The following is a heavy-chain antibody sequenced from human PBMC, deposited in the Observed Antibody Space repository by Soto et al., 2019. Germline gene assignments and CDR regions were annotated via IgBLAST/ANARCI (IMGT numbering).Heavy chain of an antibody. J-gene: IGHJ3*02. V-gene: IGHV3-11*04. CDR2: ISSSGSII. CDR3: ARDFPYSGYGKEAFHI. Sequence: SLRLSCAASGFTFSDYYMSWIRQAPGKGLEWVTYISSSGSIIYYADSVEGRFTIARDNAKKSLYLQMNSLRAEDTAVYYCARDFPYSGYGKEAFHIWGQGTMVTVSS. D-gene: IGHD5-12*01. CDR1: GFTFSDYY.